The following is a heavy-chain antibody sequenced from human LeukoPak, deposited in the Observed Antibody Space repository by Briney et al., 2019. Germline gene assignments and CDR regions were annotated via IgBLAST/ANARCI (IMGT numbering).Heavy chain of an antibody. V-gene: IGHV5-51*01. Sequence: GESLKISCKGSGYSFTSYWIGWVRQMPGKGLEWMGIIYPGDSDTRYSPSFQGQVTISADKSISTAYLQWSSLKASDTAMYYCARHVEDYGSGSYYSVYWGQRTLVTVSS. J-gene: IGHJ4*02. CDR1: GYSFTSYW. CDR2: IYPGDSDT. D-gene: IGHD3-10*01. CDR3: ARHVEDYGSGSYYSVY.